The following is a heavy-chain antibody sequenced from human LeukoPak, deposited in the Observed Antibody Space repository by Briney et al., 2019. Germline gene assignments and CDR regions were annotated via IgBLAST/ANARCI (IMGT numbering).Heavy chain of an antibody. CDR1: GCTFTSYG. CDR2: ISAYNGNT. CDR3: VAGNQTASEY. Sequence: ASVKVSCKASGCTFTSYGISWVRQAPGQGREWMGGISAYNGNTNYAQKLQGRVTMTTDTSTSTAYMELRSLRADDTSVYYCVAGNQTASEYWGQGTLVTVSS. V-gene: IGHV1-18*01. J-gene: IGHJ4*02.